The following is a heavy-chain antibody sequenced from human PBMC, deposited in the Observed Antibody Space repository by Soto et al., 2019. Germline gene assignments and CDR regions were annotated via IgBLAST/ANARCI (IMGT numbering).Heavy chain of an antibody. D-gene: IGHD3-10*01. V-gene: IGHV3-11*01. CDR3: AREGVLLWFGELLEGPFDY. CDR1: GFTFSDYY. Sequence: QVQLVESGGGLVQPGGSLRLSCAASGFTFSDYYMRWIRQAPGKGLEWVSYISSSGSTIYYADSVKGRFTISRDNAKNSLYLQMNSRRAEDTAVYYCAREGVLLWFGELLEGPFDYWGQGTLVTVSS. J-gene: IGHJ4*02. CDR2: ISSSGSTI.